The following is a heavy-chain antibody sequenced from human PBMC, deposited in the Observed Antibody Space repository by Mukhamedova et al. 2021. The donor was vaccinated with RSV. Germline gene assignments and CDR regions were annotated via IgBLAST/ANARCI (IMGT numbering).Heavy chain of an antibody. D-gene: IGHD2-2*01. CDR1: SSGIN. Sequence: SSGINAEYMGQPPGKGLEWIGSIYQSGSAYYNPSLKSRVTISVDTSKNQFSLKLSSVTAADTAVYYCARDSCSSTSCSSYYMDVWGKGTTVTVSS. CDR3: ARDSCSSTSCSSYYMDV. J-gene: IGHJ6*03. CDR2: IYQSGSA. V-gene: IGHV4-38-2*02.